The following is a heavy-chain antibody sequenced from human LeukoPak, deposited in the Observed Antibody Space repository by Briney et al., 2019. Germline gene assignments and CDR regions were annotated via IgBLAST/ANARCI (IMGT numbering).Heavy chain of an antibody. J-gene: IGHJ4*02. D-gene: IGHD4-17*01. CDR2: ISSGSGTT. CDR1: GFIFSSYS. CDR3: AKDRGNDYGVFDY. Sequence: GGSLRLSCAASGFIFSSYSMNWVRQTPGKGLEWISYISSGSGTTYYGDSVQGRFITSRDNAKNSLHLQMNSLRAEDTGVYYCAKDRGNDYGVFDYWGQGILVTVSS. V-gene: IGHV3-48*01.